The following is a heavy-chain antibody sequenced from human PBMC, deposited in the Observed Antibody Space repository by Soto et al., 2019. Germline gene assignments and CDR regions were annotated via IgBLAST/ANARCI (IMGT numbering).Heavy chain of an antibody. V-gene: IGHV1-18*01. CDR1: GYTFTRYG. J-gene: IGHJ4*02. Sequence: SVNVSCTSSGYTFTRYGISWLRQAPGQGLEWMSWISAYNGDTNYAQKVQGRVTMTTDTSTSTAFMELRSLRFDDTAVYYCVRDPDGHIDFDYWGQGTLVTVSS. CDR3: VRDPDGHIDFDY. CDR2: ISAYNGDT.